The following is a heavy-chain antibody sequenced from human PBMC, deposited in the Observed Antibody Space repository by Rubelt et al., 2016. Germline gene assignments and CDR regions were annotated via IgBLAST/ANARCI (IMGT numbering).Heavy chain of an antibody. V-gene: IGHV1-18*01. CDR2: ISAYNGNT. D-gene: IGHD4-11*01. CDR3: ARGARRYSMDPRNAFDI. Sequence: QVQLVQSGAEVKKPGASVKVSCKASGYTFTSYGISWVRQAPGQGLEWMGWISAYNGNTNYAQKLPGRVTMTTDTSTGTAYMELRSLRSDDTAVYYCARGARRYSMDPRNAFDIWGQGTMVTVSS. CDR1: GYTFTSYG. J-gene: IGHJ3*02.